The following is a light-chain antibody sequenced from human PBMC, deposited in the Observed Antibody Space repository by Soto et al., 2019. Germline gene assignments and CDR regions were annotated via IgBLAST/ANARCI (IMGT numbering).Light chain of an antibody. V-gene: IGKV1-39*01. J-gene: IGKJ1*01. CDR3: QQSYNTPRT. CDR2: SSS. Sequence: DIQLTQSPSSLSASVGARVTITCRSSQRISNYLNWYQQKPGTAPKLLIWSSSTLPSGVPSRFSGSGSGTDFTLGISGLQPEDFAVDYCQQSYNTPRTFGQGTKVEVK. CDR1: QRISNY.